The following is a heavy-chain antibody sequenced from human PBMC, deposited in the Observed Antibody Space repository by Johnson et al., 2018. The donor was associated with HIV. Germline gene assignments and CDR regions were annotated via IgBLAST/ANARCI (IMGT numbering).Heavy chain of an antibody. CDR3: ARERSLNEYSSSWDAFDI. Sequence: VQLVESGGGLVQPGGSLRLSCAASGFTFSSYAMHWVRQAPGKGLEYVSAISSNGGSTYYANSVKGRFTISRDNSKNTLYLQMGSLRAEDMAVYYCARERSLNEYSSSWDAFDIWGQGTMVTVSS. CDR2: ISSNGGST. V-gene: IGHV3-64*01. J-gene: IGHJ3*02. D-gene: IGHD6-6*01. CDR1: GFTFSSYA.